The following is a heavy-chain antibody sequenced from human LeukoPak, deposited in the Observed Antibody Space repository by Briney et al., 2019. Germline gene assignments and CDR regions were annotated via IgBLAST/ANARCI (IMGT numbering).Heavy chain of an antibody. CDR1: GYIFTTYW. CDR3: ARLYSGSYYLDLDY. CDR2: IYPGDSDT. Sequence: GESLKISCEGSGYIFTTYWIGWVRQMPGKGLEWMGIIYPGDSDTRYSPSFQGQVTISADKSISTAYLQWSSLKASDTAMYYCARLYSGSYYLDLDYWGQETLVTVSS. V-gene: IGHV5-51*01. D-gene: IGHD1-26*01. J-gene: IGHJ4*02.